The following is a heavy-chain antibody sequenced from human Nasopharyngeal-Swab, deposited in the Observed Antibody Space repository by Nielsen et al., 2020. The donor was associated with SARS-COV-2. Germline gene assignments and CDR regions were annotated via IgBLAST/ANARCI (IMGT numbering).Heavy chain of an antibody. V-gene: IGHV3-9*01. CDR3: AKDTETGEGIYLWEGGMDV. Sequence: SLKISCAASRFSFDDYAMHWVRQPPGKGLEWVSRISWNSGNKHYADSVKGRFTISRDNAKNSLYLQMNSLRTEDTALYYCAKDTETGEGIYLWEGGMDVWGQGTTVTVSS. D-gene: IGHD5-18*01. J-gene: IGHJ6*02. CDR2: ISWNSGNK. CDR1: RFSFDDYA.